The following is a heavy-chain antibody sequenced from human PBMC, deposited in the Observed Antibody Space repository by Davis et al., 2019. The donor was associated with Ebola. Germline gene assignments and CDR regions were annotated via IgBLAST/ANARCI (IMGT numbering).Heavy chain of an antibody. V-gene: IGHV3-21*01. CDR1: GFTFSSYA. CDR2: ISSSSSYI. J-gene: IGHJ6*03. CDR3: ARDHGYYYYMDV. Sequence: PGGSLRLSCAASGFTFSSYAMNWVRQAPGKGLEWVSSISSSSSYIYYADSVKGRFTISRDNAKNSLYLQMNSLRAEDTAVYYCARDHGYYYYMDVWGKGTTVTVSS.